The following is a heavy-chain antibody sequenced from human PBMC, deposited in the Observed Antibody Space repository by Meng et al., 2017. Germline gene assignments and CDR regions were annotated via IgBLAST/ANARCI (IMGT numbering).Heavy chain of an antibody. CDR2: TNHSGST. CDR3: AGLGTGSGWLRRSGDFDY. Sequence: VHLQPGGAGPLQPSVPLSPTGPVYGWSVSGYYWSWTRQPPGKGLEWIGRTNHSGSTNYNPSLKSRVTISVDTSKNQFSLQLSSVTAADTAVYYCAGLGTGSGWLRRSGDFDYWGQGTLVTVSS. CDR1: GWSVSGYY. J-gene: IGHJ4*02. V-gene: IGHV4-34*01. D-gene: IGHD7-27*01.